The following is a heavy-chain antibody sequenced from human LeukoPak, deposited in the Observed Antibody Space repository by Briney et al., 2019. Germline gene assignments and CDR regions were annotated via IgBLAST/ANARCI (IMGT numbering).Heavy chain of an antibody. D-gene: IGHD6-19*01. Sequence: PGGSLRLSCAASGFTFSRYAMHWVRQAPGKGLEWVAVISYDGSNKYYADSVKGRFTISRDNSKNTLYLQMNSLRAEDTAVYYCARAGKTDAFDIWGQGTMVTVSS. CDR2: ISYDGSNK. J-gene: IGHJ3*02. CDR1: GFTFSRYA. CDR3: ARAGKTDAFDI. V-gene: IGHV3-30*04.